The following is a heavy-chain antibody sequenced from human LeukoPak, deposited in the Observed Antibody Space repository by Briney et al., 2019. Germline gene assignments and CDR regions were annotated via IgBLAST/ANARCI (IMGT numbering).Heavy chain of an antibody. CDR3: ARAVVAASWYYFYYMDV. J-gene: IGHJ6*03. V-gene: IGHV4-59*01. CDR1: GGSISSYY. Sequence: SETLSLTCTVSGGSISSYYWSWIRQPPGKGLEWIGYIYYSGSTNYNPSLKSRVTISVDTSKNQFSLKLSSVTAADTAVYYCARAVVAASWYYFYYMDVWGKGTTVTVSS. D-gene: IGHD2-15*01. CDR2: IYYSGST.